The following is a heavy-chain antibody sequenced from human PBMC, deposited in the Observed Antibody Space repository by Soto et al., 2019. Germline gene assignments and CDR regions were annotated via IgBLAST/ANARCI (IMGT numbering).Heavy chain of an antibody. CDR3: ARALAYGGGDCYLGGRWYFDL. CDR1: GGSISSGGYY. CDR2: IYYSGST. Sequence: QVQLQESGPGLVKPSQTLSLTCTVSGGSISSGGYYWSWIRQHPGKGLEWIGYIYYSGSTYYNPSLKSLVTISVDTSKNQFSLKLSSVTAADTAVYYCARALAYGGGDCYLGGRWYFDLWGRGTLVTVSS. V-gene: IGHV4-31*01. D-gene: IGHD2-21*01. J-gene: IGHJ2*01.